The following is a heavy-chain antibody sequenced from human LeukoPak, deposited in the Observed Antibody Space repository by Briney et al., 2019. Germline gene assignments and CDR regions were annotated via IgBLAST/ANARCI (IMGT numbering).Heavy chain of an antibody. J-gene: IGHJ4*02. CDR1: GYTFTSYG. CDR2: ISAYNGNT. D-gene: IGHD2-15*01. V-gene: IGHV1-18*01. Sequence: ASVKVSCKASGYTFTSYGISWVRQAPGQGLEWTGWISAYNGNTNYAQKLQGRVTMTTDTSTSTAYMELRSLRSDDTAVYYCARVPPIGYCSGGSCKNFDYWGQGTLVTVSS. CDR3: ARVPPIGYCSGGSCKNFDY.